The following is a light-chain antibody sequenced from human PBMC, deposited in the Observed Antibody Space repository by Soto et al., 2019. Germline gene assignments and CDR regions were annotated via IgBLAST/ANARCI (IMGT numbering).Light chain of an antibody. CDR2: WAS. CDR3: QQYYSTRT. CDR1: QSVLYSSNNKNY. Sequence: DIVMTQSPDSLSVSLGQSATINCKSSQSVLYSSNNKNYLAWYQQKPGQPPKLLIYWASTRESGVPDRFSGSGSATDFTLTISSLQAEDVAVYYCQQYYSTRTFGQGTKVDI. V-gene: IGKV4-1*01. J-gene: IGKJ1*01.